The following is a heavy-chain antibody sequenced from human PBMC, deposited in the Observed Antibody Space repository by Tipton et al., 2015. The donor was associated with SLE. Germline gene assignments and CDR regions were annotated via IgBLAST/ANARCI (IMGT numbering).Heavy chain of an antibody. CDR2: IYYSGST. J-gene: IGHJ4*02. CDR1: GGSISSSSSYY. V-gene: IGHV4-39*01. Sequence: TLSLTCAVYGGSISSSSSYYWGWIRQPPGKGLEWIGSIYYSGSTYYNPSLKSRITISVDTSKNQFSLKLSSVTAADTAVYYCVRAEYTTSSDADYWGQGTLVTVSS. CDR3: VRAEYTTSSDADY. D-gene: IGHD6-6*01.